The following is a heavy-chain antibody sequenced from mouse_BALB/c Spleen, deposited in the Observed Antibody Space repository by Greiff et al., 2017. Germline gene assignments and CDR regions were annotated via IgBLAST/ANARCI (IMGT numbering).Heavy chain of an antibody. CDR2: IWGDGST. D-gene: IGHD1-1*01. Sequence: VQRVESGPGLVAPSQSLSITCTVSGFSLTGYGVNWVRQPPGKGLEWLGMIWGDGSTDYNSALKSRLSISKDNSKSQVFLKMNSLQTDDTARYYCARDRRYYGSSYWYFDVWGAGTTVTVSS. CDR1: GFSLTGYG. V-gene: IGHV2-6-7*01. CDR3: ARDRRYYGSSYWYFDV. J-gene: IGHJ1*01.